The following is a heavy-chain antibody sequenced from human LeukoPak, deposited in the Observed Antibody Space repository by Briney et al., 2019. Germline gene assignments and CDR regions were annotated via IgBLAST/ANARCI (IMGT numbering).Heavy chain of an antibody. CDR2: ISYDGSNK. J-gene: IGHJ6*03. CDR3: ARDAQYQLLYDYMDV. D-gene: IGHD2-2*01. CDR1: GFTFSSYA. Sequence: GRSLRLSCAASGFTFSSYAMHWVRQAPGKGLEWVAVISYDGSNKYYADSVKGRFTISRDNSKNTLYLQMNSLRAEDTAVYYCARDAQYQLLYDYMDVWGKGTTVTVSS. V-gene: IGHV3-30*01.